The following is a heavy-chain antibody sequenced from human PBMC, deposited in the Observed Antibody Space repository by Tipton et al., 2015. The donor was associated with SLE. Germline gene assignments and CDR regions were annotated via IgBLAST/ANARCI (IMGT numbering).Heavy chain of an antibody. Sequence: TLSLTCAVYGGSFSGYYWSWVRQPPGMGLEWIGEINHSGSTNYNPSLKSRVTISVDTSKNQYSLKLSSVTAADTAVYYCAREGAHSSWYYPPFGPWGQGTLVTVSS. CDR2: INHSGST. CDR1: GGSFSGYY. CDR3: AREGAHSSWYYPPFGP. J-gene: IGHJ5*02. D-gene: IGHD6-13*01. V-gene: IGHV4-34*01.